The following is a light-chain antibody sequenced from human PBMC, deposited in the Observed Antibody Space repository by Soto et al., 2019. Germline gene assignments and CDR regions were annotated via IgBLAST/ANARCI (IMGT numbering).Light chain of an antibody. CDR3: ASYTATSRYV. Sequence: QSALTQPDSVSGSPGQSVILSCTGTSSDASVFAFISWYQQQPGKAPKVIIYEVNKRPSGVSSRFSGSKSGSTASLTISGLQPEDEADYLCASYTATSRYVFGTGTKLTVL. V-gene: IGLV2-14*01. CDR2: EVN. CDR1: SSDASVFAF. J-gene: IGLJ1*01.